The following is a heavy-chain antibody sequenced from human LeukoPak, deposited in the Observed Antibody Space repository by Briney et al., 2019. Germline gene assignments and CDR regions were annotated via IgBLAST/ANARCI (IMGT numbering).Heavy chain of an antibody. J-gene: IGHJ4*02. CDR2: ISGSGGST. V-gene: IGHV3-23*01. Sequence: GGSLRLSCAASGFTFSTYGMSWVRQAPGKGLEWVSAISGSGGSTYYADSVKGRFTISRDNSKNTLYLQMNSLRAEDTAVYYCAKLSRIAAAEDYWGQGTLVTVSS. D-gene: IGHD6-13*01. CDR3: AKLSRIAAAEDY. CDR1: GFTFSTYG.